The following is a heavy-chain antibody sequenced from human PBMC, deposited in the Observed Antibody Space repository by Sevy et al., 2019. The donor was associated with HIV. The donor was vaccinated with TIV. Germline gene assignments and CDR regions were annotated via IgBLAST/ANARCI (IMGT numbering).Heavy chain of an antibody. D-gene: IGHD1-26*01. CDR1: GGSITSLY. V-gene: IGHV4-59*08. CDR3: AVENAWGRGYS. Sequence: SETLSLTCTVSGGSITSLYWNWIRQPPGKGLEWIANIYYNGHINYNPSLKSRVTLSLNTSKNQFSLRLSSVTAADTAMYYWAVENAWGRGYSWGQGTLVTVSS. J-gene: IGHJ4*02. CDR2: IYYNGHI.